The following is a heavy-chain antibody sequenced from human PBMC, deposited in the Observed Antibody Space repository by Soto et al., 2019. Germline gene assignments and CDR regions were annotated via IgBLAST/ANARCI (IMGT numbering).Heavy chain of an antibody. V-gene: IGHV3-21*01. CDR2: ISSSSSYI. CDR1: GFTFSSYS. J-gene: IGHJ4*02. CDR3: ARDSRSSGWYEFDY. Sequence: ESGGGLVKPGGSLRLSCAASGFTFSSYSMNWVRQAPGKGLEWVSSISSSSSYIYYADSVKGRFTISRDNAKNSLYLQMNSLRAEDTAVYYCARDSRSSGWYEFDYWGQGTLVTVSS. D-gene: IGHD6-19*01.